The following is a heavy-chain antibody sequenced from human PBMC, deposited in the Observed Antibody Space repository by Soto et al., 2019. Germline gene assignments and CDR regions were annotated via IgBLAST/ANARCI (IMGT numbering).Heavy chain of an antibody. V-gene: IGHV4-59*08. CDR2: IHYSGST. CDR3: ARHIAAAGKRRYYYGMDV. CDR1: GGSISSYY. Sequence: SETLSLTCTVSGGSISSYYWSWIRQPPGKGLEWIGYIHYSGSTNYNPSPKSRVTISVDTSKNQFSLKLSSVTAADAAVYYCARHIAAAGKRRYYYGMDVWGQGTTVTVSS. J-gene: IGHJ6*02. D-gene: IGHD6-13*01.